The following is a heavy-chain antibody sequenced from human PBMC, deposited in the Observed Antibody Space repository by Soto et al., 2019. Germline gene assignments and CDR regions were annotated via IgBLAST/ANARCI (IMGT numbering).Heavy chain of an antibody. CDR3: ATWLLREHAFDI. J-gene: IGHJ3*02. V-gene: IGHV3-53*01. CDR1: GFTFSGKKY. Sequence: LRLSCAASGFTFSGKKYLTWVRQAPGKGLEWVSALYSTDGTFYADSVKGRFTISRDNSKNTFYLQLNSLRPDDTAVYYCATWLLREHAFDIWGLGTMVTVSS. CDR2: LYSTDGT. D-gene: IGHD2-15*01.